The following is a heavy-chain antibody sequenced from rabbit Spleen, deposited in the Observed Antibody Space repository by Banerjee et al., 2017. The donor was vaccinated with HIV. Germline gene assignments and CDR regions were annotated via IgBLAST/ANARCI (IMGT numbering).Heavy chain of an antibody. CDR1: GFSLSNYYY. CDR2: IYTRDGST. Sequence: QSLEESGGDLVKPGASLTLTCTASGFSLSNYYYMYWVRQAPGKGLELIAWIYTRDGSTYYASWVSGRFTISRSTSLNTVDLKMTSLTAADTATYFCARDLAGYVGFGYISYLDLWGPGTLVTVS. J-gene: IGHJ4*01. CDR3: ARDLAGYVGFGYISYLDL. V-gene: IGHV1S43*01. D-gene: IGHD4-2*01.